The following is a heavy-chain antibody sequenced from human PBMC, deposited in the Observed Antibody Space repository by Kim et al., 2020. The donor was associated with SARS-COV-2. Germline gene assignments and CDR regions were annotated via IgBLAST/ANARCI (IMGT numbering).Heavy chain of an antibody. V-gene: IGHV3-49*02. D-gene: IGHD6-6*01. J-gene: IGHJ5*01. CDR3: ARGKGSIAARPFEF. Sequence: EYAASVKGRFTILRDDSKSIAYLQMNSLKTEDTAVYYCARGKGSIAARPFEFWGQGTLVTASS.